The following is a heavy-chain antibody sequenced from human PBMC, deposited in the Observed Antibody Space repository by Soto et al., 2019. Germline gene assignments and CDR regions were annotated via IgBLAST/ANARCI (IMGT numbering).Heavy chain of an antibody. CDR2: ISYSGSS. CDR1: GGSNIRDGYY. Sequence: PSETLSLTCTVSGGSNIRDGYYWSWIRQHPGKGLEWVAYISYSGSSYSNPSLKSRVTISADTSKNQFSLRLTSVTAADTAVYFCARATPAGSADFWGQGTLVPVSS. J-gene: IGHJ4*02. V-gene: IGHV4-31*03. CDR3: ARATPAGSADF. D-gene: IGHD2-2*01.